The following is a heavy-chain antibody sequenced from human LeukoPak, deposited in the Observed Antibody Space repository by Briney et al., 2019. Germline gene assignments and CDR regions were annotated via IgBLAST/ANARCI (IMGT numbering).Heavy chain of an antibody. CDR3: RDSGTYNWFDP. CDR2: IDKKDKGYATAT. CDR1: GSTFSGSA. V-gene: IGHV3-73*01. D-gene: IGHD1-26*01. J-gene: IGHJ5*02. Sequence: GGPLRLSCAASGSTFSGSAIHWVRQSSGKGLEWVGQIDKKDKGYATATAYAASVKGRFTIARDDSINTAYLQMKSLKTEDTALYCTRDSGTYNWFDPWCQGTLVTVSS.